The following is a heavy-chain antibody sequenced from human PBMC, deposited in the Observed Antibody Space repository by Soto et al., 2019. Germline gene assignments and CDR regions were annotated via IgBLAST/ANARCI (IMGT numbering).Heavy chain of an antibody. CDR1: GGSISSYY. J-gene: IGHJ4*02. CDR3: ARRYGASFDY. V-gene: IGHV4-59*01. CDR2: IYYSGST. Sequence: PSETLSLTCTVSGGSISSYYWSWIRQPPGKGLEWIGSIYYSGSTSYNPSLKSRVTISVDTSKNQFSLKLSSVTAADTAVYYCARRYGASFDYWGQGTLVTVSS. D-gene: IGHD4-17*01.